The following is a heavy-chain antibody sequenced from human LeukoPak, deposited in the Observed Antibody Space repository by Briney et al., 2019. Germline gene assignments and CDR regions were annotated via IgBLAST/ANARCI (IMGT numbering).Heavy chain of an antibody. V-gene: IGHV4-39*01. CDR1: GGSITSISYY. D-gene: IGHD6-19*01. CDR2: IYYSGST. CDR3: ARQDSSGWYFNDY. Sequence: PSETLSLTCTVSGGSITSISYYWGWIRQPPGKGLEWIGSIYYSGSTYCNPSLKTRVTVSVDTSKNQFSLKLSSVTAADTAVYYCARQDSSGWYFNDYWGQGTLVTVSS. J-gene: IGHJ4*02.